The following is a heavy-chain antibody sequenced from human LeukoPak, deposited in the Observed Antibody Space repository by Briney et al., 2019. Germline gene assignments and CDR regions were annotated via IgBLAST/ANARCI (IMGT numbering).Heavy chain of an antibody. D-gene: IGHD6-19*01. CDR3: ARDAVTQWLAYYLDY. CDR2: IKQDGSEK. CDR1: GFTFSSYW. V-gene: IGHV3-7*05. Sequence: PGGSLRLSCAASGFTFSSYWMTWVRQAPGKGLEWVANIKQDGSEKNYVDSVKGRFTISRDNAKNSLYLQMNGLRAEDTAVYYCARDAVTQWLAYYLDYWGQGTLVTVSS. J-gene: IGHJ4*02.